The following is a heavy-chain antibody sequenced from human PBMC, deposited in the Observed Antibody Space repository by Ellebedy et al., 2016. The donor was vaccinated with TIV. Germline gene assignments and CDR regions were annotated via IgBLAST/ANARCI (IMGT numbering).Heavy chain of an antibody. CDR2: ISSSSSTI. D-gene: IGHD7-27*01. Sequence: GGSLRLSXAASGFTFSSYSMNWVRQAPGKGLEWVSSISSSSSTIYYADSVKGRFTISRDNAKNSLYLQMNSLRAEDTAVYYCARLTGLGYFDYWGQGTLVTVSS. V-gene: IGHV3-48*01. CDR1: GFTFSSYS. J-gene: IGHJ4*02. CDR3: ARLTGLGYFDY.